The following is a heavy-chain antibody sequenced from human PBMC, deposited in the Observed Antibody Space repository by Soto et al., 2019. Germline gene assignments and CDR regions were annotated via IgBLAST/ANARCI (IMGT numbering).Heavy chain of an antibody. V-gene: IGHV3-30-3*01. CDR1: GFTFSSHA. CDR3: ARDDEGGSDCDLGY. Sequence: QVQLVESGGGVVQPGRSLRLSCAVSGFTFSSHAMHWVRQAPGKGLEWVTLISSDGSNKYYADSVKGRFTTSRDNSKNKMYLQMNSLRVEDTAVYYCARDDEGGSDCDLGYWGQGALVTVYS. J-gene: IGHJ4*02. CDR2: ISSDGSNK. D-gene: IGHD1-26*01.